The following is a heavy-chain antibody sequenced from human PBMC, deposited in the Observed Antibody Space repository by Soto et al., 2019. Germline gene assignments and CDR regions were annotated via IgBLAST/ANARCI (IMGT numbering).Heavy chain of an antibody. Sequence: GGSLRLSCAASGFTFSSYGMHWVRQAPGKGLEWVAVIYSGGSTYYADSVKGRFTISRDNSKNTLYLQMNSLRAEDTAVYYCARGFDSWGQGTLVTVSS. CDR2: IYSGGST. CDR3: ARGFDS. J-gene: IGHJ5*01. CDR1: GFTFSSYG. V-gene: IGHV3-53*01.